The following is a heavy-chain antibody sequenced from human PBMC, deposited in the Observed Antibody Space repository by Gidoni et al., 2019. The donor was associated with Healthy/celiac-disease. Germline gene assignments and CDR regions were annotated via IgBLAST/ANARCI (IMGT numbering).Heavy chain of an antibody. CDR3: ARIPYGDYEDFDY. V-gene: IGHV4-59*01. CDR1: GGSISSYY. Sequence: QVQLQASGPGLVKPSEPLSLTCTVSGGSISSYYWSWIRQPPGKGLEWIGYIYYSGSTNYNPSLKSRVTISVDTSKNQFSLKLSSVTAADTAVYYCARIPYGDYEDFDYWGQGTLVTVSS. CDR2: IYYSGST. D-gene: IGHD4-17*01. J-gene: IGHJ4*02.